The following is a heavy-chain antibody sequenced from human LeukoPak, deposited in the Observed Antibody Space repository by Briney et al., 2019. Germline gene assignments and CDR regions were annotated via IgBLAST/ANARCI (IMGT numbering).Heavy chain of an antibody. CDR2: ISGSGGTT. J-gene: IGHJ4*02. D-gene: IGHD1-26*01. V-gene: IGHV3-23*01. Sequence: GGSLRLSCAASGFTFSSHAMNWVRQAPGKGLEWVSGISGSGGTTYYTDSVKGRFTISRDNSNNTLYLQMNSLRAEDTAVYYCARDQGGSYYAGFDYWGQGTLVTVSS. CDR1: GFTFSSHA. CDR3: ARDQGGSYYAGFDY.